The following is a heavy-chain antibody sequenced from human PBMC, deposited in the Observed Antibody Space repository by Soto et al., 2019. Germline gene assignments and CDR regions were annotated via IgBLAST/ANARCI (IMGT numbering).Heavy chain of an antibody. J-gene: IGHJ6*03. D-gene: IGHD2-15*01. Sequence: EVQLVESGGGLVQPGGSLKLACLASGFPLSDSAIHWVRKASGKGLEWVGRIRSKTNNYATTYGAPVRGRFTLARDDSKTTAYLQMNNLESEDAAVYYCTRHAGGQVYHSFYYYFMDVWGKGTTVSV. CDR1: GFPLSDSA. CDR3: TRHAGGQVYHSFYYYFMDV. CDR2: IRSKTNNYAT. V-gene: IGHV3-73*01.